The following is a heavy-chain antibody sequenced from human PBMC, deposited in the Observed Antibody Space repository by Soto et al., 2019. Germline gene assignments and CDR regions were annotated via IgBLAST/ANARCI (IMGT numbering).Heavy chain of an antibody. J-gene: IGHJ5*02. V-gene: IGHV4-59*01. CDR1: GGSISSYY. CDR3: ARERIAAGRNWFDP. D-gene: IGHD6-13*01. Sequence: SETLSLTCTVSGGSISSYYWSWIRQPPGKGLEWIGYIYYSGSTNYNPSLKSRVTISVDTSKNQFSLKLSSVTAADTAVYYCARERIAAGRNWFDPWGQGTLVTVSS. CDR2: IYYSGST.